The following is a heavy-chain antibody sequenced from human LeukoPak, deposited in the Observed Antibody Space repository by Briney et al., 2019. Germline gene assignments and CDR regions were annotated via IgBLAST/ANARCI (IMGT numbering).Heavy chain of an antibody. CDR1: GASVSDFY. J-gene: IGHJ5*02. D-gene: IGHD3-10*01. CDR2: IYSSGST. CDR3: ARGGYYGSGNDFRFDP. Sequence: SETLSLTCSVSGASVSDFYWSWIRQSPGQGLEYIAYIYSSGSTNYNPSLKSRVTTSVETSKNQFSLKLKSVTAADTAVYYCARGGYYGSGNDFRFDPWGQGTLVTVSS. V-gene: IGHV4-59*02.